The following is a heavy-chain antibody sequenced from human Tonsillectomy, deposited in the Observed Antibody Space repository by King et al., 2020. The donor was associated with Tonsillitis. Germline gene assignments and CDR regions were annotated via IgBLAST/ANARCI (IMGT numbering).Heavy chain of an antibody. D-gene: IGHD3/OR15-3a*01. CDR2: ISGNGDKT. V-gene: IGHV3-23*04. CDR1: GFTFNNFA. CDR3: AKGYYVFWSGYLTTDH. J-gene: IGHJ4*02. Sequence: VQLVESGGGLGQSGGSLRLSCAASGFTFNNFALSWVRQAPGKGLECVAGISGNGDKTHYADSVKGRFTISRDNSKSMMYLQMDSLTIDDTAIYYCAKGYYVFWSGYLTTDHWGQGTLVTVSS.